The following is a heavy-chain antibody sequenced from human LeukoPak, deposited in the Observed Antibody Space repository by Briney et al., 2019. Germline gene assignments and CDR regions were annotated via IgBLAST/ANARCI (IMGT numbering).Heavy chain of an antibody. J-gene: IGHJ4*02. Sequence: ASVKVSCKASGYTFTVYHIHWVRQAPGQGLEWIGWINPNGGGTNYAQKFQDRVSMTRDTSISTAFMDLSRLRSDDTAVYYCARGDRGYWGQGSLVTVSS. CDR3: ARGDRGY. CDR1: GYTFTVYH. V-gene: IGHV1-2*02. CDR2: INPNGGGT. D-gene: IGHD3-10*01.